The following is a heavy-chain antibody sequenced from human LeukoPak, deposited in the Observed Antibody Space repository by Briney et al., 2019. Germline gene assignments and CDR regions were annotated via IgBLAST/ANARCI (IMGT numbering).Heavy chain of an antibody. CDR1: GYSFTTNW. J-gene: IGHJ4*02. CDR3: ARRGGGWHDY. Sequence: GESLKISCKDSGYSFTTNWIGWVRQMPGKGLEWMGIIYPSDSDTRYSPSFQGQVTISADKSINTAYLQWSSLKASDTAIYYCARRGGGWHDYWGQGTLVTVSS. V-gene: IGHV5-51*01. CDR2: IYPSDSDT. D-gene: IGHD6-19*01.